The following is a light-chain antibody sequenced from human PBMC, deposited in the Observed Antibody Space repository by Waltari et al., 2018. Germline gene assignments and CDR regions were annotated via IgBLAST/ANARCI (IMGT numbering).Light chain of an antibody. CDR1: SSNIGNYF. CDR2: DDN. CDR3: ATWDNSLTAVV. J-gene: IGLJ3*02. Sequence: QSVLTQPPSVSAAPGQKVTISCSGSSSNIGNYFVSWYHQLPGTTPKLLVYDDNTRPSGIPYRFSASKSGTSATLDIAGRQIGDEADYYCATWDNSLTAVVFGGGTKLTVL. V-gene: IGLV1-51*01.